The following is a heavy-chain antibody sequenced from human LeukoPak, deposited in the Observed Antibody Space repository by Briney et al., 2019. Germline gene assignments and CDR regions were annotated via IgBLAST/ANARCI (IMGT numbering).Heavy chain of an antibody. CDR2: IYHSGST. CDR3: ARHRYSSGWFDMDV. Sequence: SETLSLTCTVSGYSISSGYYWGWIRQPRGKGLEWIGSIYHSGSTYYNASLKSRVTRSVDTSKNQFSLKLSSVTAADTAVYYWARHRYSSGWFDMDVWGKGTTVPISS. V-gene: IGHV4-38-2*02. D-gene: IGHD6-19*01. CDR1: GYSISSGYY. J-gene: IGHJ6*03.